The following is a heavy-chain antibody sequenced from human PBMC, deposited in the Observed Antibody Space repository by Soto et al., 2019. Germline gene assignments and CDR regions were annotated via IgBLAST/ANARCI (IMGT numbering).Heavy chain of an antibody. CDR3: VKSQQWLVPNYFDY. CDR1: GFTFSSYA. Sequence: PGGSLRLSCSASGFTFSSYAMHWVRQAPGKGLEYVSAISGNGGSTYYADSVKGRFTISRDNSKNTLYLQMSSLRAEDTAVYYCVKSQQWLVPNYFDYWGQGTLVTVSS. D-gene: IGHD6-19*01. J-gene: IGHJ4*02. CDR2: ISGNGGST. V-gene: IGHV3-64D*08.